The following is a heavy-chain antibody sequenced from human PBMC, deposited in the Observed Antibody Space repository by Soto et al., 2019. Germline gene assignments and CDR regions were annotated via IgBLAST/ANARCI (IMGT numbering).Heavy chain of an antibody. Sequence: PGGSLRLSCAASGFPFSSYWMSWVRQAPGKGLEWVANIKQDGSEKYYVDSVKGRFTISRDNAKNSLYLQMNSLRAEDTAVYYCARDQRGSSNYWGQGTLVTVSS. V-gene: IGHV3-7*01. J-gene: IGHJ4*02. CDR2: IKQDGSEK. CDR1: GFPFSSYW. D-gene: IGHD6-13*01. CDR3: ARDQRGSSNY.